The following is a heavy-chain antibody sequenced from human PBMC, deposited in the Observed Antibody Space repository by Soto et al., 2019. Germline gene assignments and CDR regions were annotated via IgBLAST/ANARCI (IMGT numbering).Heavy chain of an antibody. CDR1: GFTFSSYA. J-gene: IGHJ4*02. Sequence: GGSLRLSCAASGFTFSSYAMSWVRQAPGKGLEWVSAISGSGGSTYYADSVKGRFTISRDNSKNTLYLQMNSLRAEDTAVYYCAKDSSTTIFGVVIKGTYFDYWGQGTLVPVSS. CDR2: ISGSGGST. V-gene: IGHV3-23*01. D-gene: IGHD3-3*01. CDR3: AKDSSTTIFGVVIKGTYFDY.